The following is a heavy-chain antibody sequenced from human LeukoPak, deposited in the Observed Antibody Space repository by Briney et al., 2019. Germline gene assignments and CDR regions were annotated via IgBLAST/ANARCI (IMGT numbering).Heavy chain of an antibody. V-gene: IGHV4-4*02. Sequence: SSGTLSLTCAVSGGSISSSNLWSWVRQPPGKGLEWIGEIYHSGSTNYNPSLKSRVTISVDKSKNQFSLKLSSVTAADTAVYYCATDRSGAISPMDVWSQRTTVTVSS. CDR2: IYHSGST. CDR1: GGSISSSNL. CDR3: ATDRSGAISPMDV. D-gene: IGHD3-3*01. J-gene: IGHJ6*02.